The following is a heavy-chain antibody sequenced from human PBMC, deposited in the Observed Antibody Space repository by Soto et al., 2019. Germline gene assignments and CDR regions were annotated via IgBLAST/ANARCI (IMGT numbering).Heavy chain of an antibody. V-gene: IGHV4-59*01. D-gene: IGHD1-26*01. CDR2: AFYSGNT. CDR3: ASRDYYDAFDI. Sequence: QVQLQESGPGLVKPSETLSLTCTVSGVSISTYYWTWIRQHPGKGLEWIGQAFYSGNTNYNPSLKSRVTISVDASRNQFSLRLSSVTAADTAMYYCASRDYYDAFDIWGQVTLVTVSS. J-gene: IGHJ3*02. CDR1: GVSISTYY.